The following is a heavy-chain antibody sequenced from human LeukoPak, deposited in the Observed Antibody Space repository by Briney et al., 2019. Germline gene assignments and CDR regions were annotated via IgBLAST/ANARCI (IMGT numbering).Heavy chain of an antibody. CDR1: GGXISGHY. V-gene: IGHV4-59*08. CDR2: IYYSGST. D-gene: IGHD1-26*01. Sequence: SETLSLTCTVSGGXISGHYWSWIRQPPGKGLKWTGYIYYSGSTNYNPSLKSRVTISVDTSKNQFSLKLSSVTAADTAVYYCARLSGSPSKFDYWGQGTLVTVFS. CDR3: ARLSGSPSKFDY. J-gene: IGHJ4*02.